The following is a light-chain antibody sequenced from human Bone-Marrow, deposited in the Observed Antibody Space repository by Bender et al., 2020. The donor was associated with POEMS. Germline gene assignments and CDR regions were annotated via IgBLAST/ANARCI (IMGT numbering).Light chain of an antibody. Sequence: QSALTQPASVSGSPGQSITISCTGSSSDVGGYNYVSWYQQHPGKAPKLIVFDVSDWPSGVSNRFSGSKSGNTASLTISGLQAEDEADYYCSSYTTSSTLGVLGTGTKVTV. V-gene: IGLV2-14*03. CDR2: DVS. CDR1: SSDVGGYNY. J-gene: IGLJ1*01. CDR3: SSYTTSSTLGV.